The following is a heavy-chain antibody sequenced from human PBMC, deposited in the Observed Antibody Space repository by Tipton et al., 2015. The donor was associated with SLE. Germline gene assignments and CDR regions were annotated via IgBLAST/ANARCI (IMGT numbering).Heavy chain of an antibody. J-gene: IGHJ2*01. V-gene: IGHV4-59*08. Sequence: TLSLTCTVSGGSISSYYWSWIRQPPGKGLEWIGYIYYSGSTYYNPSLKSRVTISVDTSKNQFSLKLSSVTAADTAVYYCARSGHIVVVVLGYFDVWGRGTLVTVSS. D-gene: IGHD2-21*01. CDR2: IYYSGST. CDR1: GGSISSYY. CDR3: ARSGHIVVVVLGYFDV.